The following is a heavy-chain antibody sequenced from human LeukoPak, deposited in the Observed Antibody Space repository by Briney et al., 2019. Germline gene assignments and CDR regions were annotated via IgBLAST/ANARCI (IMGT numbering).Heavy chain of an antibody. D-gene: IGHD1-26*01. V-gene: IGHV3-48*01. CDR2: ISTNSGTI. CDR1: GFSISNSA. Sequence: GGSLRLSCAVSGFSISNSAMHWVRQAPGKGLEWISYISTNSGTIWYADSVKGRFSISRDNAKNSPFLHMNSLRAEDTAVYYCVRDLTIVGVAQVHHWGQGTLVTVSS. J-gene: IGHJ5*02. CDR3: VRDLTIVGVAQVHH.